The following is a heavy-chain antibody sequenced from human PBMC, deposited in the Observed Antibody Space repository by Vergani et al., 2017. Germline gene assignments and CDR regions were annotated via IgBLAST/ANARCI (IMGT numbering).Heavy chain of an antibody. CDR3: AREVRYYDSSGYYLGNDAFDI. V-gene: IGHV3-30-3*01. CDR2: ISYDGSNK. Sequence: VQLLESGGGLVQPGGSLRLSCAASGFTFSSYAMHWVRQAPGKGLEWVAVISYDGSNKYYADSVKGRFTISRDNSKNTLYLQMNSLRAEDTAVYYCAREVRYYDSSGYYLGNDAFDIWGQGTMVTVSS. CDR1: GFTFSSYA. J-gene: IGHJ3*02. D-gene: IGHD3-22*01.